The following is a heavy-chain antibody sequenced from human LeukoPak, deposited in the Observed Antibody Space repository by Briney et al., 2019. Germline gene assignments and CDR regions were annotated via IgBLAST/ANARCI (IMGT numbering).Heavy chain of an antibody. CDR3: ARSDVSDYYYGMDV. D-gene: IGHD3-16*01. Sequence: PGRSLRLSCAASGFTFSSYGMHWVRQAPGKGLGWVAVIWYDGSNKYYADSVKGRFTISRDNSKNTLYLQMNSLRAEDTAVYYCARSDVSDYYYGMDVWGQGTTVTVSS. CDR2: IWYDGSNK. J-gene: IGHJ6*02. CDR1: GFTFSSYG. V-gene: IGHV3-33*01.